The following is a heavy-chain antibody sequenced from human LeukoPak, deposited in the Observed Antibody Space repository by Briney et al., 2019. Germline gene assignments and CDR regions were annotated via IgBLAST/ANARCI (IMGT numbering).Heavy chain of an antibody. Sequence: GGSLRLSCAASGFTFRSYSMNWVRQAPGKGLEWVSAIDPSSTYIYYADSVKGRFTISRDNAENSLYLQMSSLRVEDTAVYYCARRSGYDLSHDLRGQGTLVTVSS. CDR1: GFTFRSYS. V-gene: IGHV3-21*01. CDR2: IDPSSTYI. CDR3: ARRSGYDLSHDL. D-gene: IGHD5-12*01. J-gene: IGHJ4*02.